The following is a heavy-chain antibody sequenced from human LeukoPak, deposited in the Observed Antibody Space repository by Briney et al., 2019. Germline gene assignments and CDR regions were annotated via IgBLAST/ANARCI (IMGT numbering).Heavy chain of an antibody. CDR2: ISYDGSNK. V-gene: IGHV3-30-3*01. J-gene: IGHJ4*02. CDR1: GFTFSSYA. CDR3: ASVIAVANAIDY. Sequence: GGSLRLSCAASGFTFSSYAMHWVRQAPGKGLEWVAVISYDGSNKYYADSVKGRFTISRDNSKNTLYLQMNSLRAEDTAVYYCASVIAVANAIDYWGQGTLVTVSS. D-gene: IGHD6-19*01.